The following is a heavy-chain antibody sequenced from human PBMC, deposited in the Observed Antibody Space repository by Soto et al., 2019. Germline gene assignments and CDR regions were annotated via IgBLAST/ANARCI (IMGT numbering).Heavy chain of an antibody. CDR2: IYYSGST. CDR1: GGSISSYY. Sequence: SETLSLTCTVSGGSISSYYWSWIRQPPGKGLECIGYIYYSGSTNYNPSLKSRVTISVDTSKNQFSLKLSSVTPDDTAVYYCVRLIGNSWLDSWGQGTLVTVSS. CDR3: VRLIGNSWLDS. V-gene: IGHV4-59*08. J-gene: IGHJ5*01.